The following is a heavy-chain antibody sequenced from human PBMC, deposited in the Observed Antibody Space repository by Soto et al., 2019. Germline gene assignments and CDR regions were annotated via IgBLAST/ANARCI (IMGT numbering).Heavy chain of an antibody. CDR2: TYYRSKWNN. CDR1: WASFSSNVAA. CDR3: ERGHAGTMDV. J-gene: IGHJ6*02. D-gene: IGHD1-1*01. V-gene: IGHV6-1*01. Sequence: SQPLSLTCAISWASFSSNVAAWNCIRQSPSRGLQWLGRTYYRSKWNNDYAVSVKSRITINPDTSKNQFSLQLNSVTPEDTAVYYCERGHAGTMDVWGQGTTVTVSS.